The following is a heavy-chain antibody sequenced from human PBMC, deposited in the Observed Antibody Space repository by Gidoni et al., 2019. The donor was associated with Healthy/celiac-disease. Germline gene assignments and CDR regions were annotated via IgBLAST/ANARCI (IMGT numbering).Heavy chain of an antibody. J-gene: IGHJ6*02. CDR1: GYSFTSYW. CDR2: IYPGDSDT. V-gene: IGHV5-51*01. Sequence: EVQLVQSGADVKKPGESLKISCKGSGYSFTSYWIGWVRQMPGKGLEWMGIIYPGDSDTRYSPSFQGQVTISADKSISTAYLQWSSLKASDTAMYYCARRGADCSSTSCLYYYYYGMDVWGQGTTVTVSS. CDR3: ARRGADCSSTSCLYYYYYGMDV. D-gene: IGHD2-2*01.